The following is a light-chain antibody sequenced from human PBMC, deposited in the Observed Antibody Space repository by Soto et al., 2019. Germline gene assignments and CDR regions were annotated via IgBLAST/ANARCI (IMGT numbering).Light chain of an antibody. CDR1: QSISSW. CDR3: QQYNNYMLT. J-gene: IGKJ4*01. V-gene: IGKV1-5*01. CDR2: DAS. Sequence: DIQMTQSPSTLSASVGDRVTITCRASQSISSWLAWYQQKPGKVPKLLIYDASTLESGVPSRFNGSGSGTEFTLTISSLQPDDFATYYCQQYNNYMLTFGGGTKVEIK.